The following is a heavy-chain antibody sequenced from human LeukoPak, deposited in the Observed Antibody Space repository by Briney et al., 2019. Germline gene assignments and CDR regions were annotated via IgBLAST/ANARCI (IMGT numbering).Heavy chain of an antibody. V-gene: IGHV3-23*01. CDR3: AKGYNTMVRGVIKYYFDY. CDR1: GFTFSSYA. CDR2: ISGSGGST. J-gene: IGHJ4*02. Sequence: GGSLRLSCAASGFTFSSYAMSWVRQAPGKGLEWASAISGSGGSTYYADSVKGRFTISRDNSKNTLYLQMNSLRAEDTAVYYCAKGYNTMVRGVIKYYFDYWGQGTLVTVSS. D-gene: IGHD3-10*01.